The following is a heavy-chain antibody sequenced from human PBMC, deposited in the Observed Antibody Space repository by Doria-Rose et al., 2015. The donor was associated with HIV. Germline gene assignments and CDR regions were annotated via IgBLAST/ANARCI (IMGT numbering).Heavy chain of an antibody. J-gene: IGHJ4*02. CDR2: IFSDDER. Sequence: QVTLKESGPVLVKPTETLTLTCTVSGVSLSSPGMGVSWIRQPPGKALEWLANIFSDDERSYKTSLKSRLTISRGTSKRQVVLTMTDMDPVDTATYYCARIKSSRWYHKYYFGFWGQGTLVIVSA. CDR3: ARIKSSRWYHKYYFGF. CDR1: GVSLSSPGMG. D-gene: IGHD6-13*01. V-gene: IGHV2-26*01.